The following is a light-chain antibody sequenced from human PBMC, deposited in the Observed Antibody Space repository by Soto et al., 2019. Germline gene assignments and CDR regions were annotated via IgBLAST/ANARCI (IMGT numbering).Light chain of an antibody. Sequence: DIQMTQSPSTLSASVGDRVTITCRASQSVNRWLAWYQQKPGKAPKLLIYAASSLQSGVPSRFSGSGSGTDFTLTISSLQPEDFAIYYCQQSYSIPWTFGQGTKVEIK. V-gene: IGKV1-39*01. CDR2: AAS. J-gene: IGKJ1*01. CDR1: QSVNRW. CDR3: QQSYSIPWT.